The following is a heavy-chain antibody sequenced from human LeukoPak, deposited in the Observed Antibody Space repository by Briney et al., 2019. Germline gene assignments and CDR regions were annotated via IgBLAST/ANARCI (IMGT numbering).Heavy chain of an antibody. J-gene: IGHJ3*02. V-gene: IGHV1-8*03. CDR3: ARNPKLDAFDI. Sequence: ASVKVSCKASGGTFSSYAISWVRQAPGQGLEWMGWMNPNSGNTGYAQKFQGRVTITRNTSISTAYMELSSLRSEDTAVYYCARNPKLDAFDIWGQGTMVTVSS. CDR2: MNPNSGNT. CDR1: GGTFSSYA. D-gene: IGHD1-14*01.